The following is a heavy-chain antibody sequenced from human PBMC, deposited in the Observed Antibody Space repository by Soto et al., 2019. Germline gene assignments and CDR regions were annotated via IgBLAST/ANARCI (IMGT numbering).Heavy chain of an antibody. J-gene: IGHJ4*02. CDR1: GFRFSGFA. V-gene: IGHV3-30*04. Sequence: QVQLVESGGGVVEPGASLRLSCAASGFRFSGFAMHWVRQAPGKGLEWVAVISFDGSEKFYVDSVKGRFSISRDDFHSTVFLQMDRLRPEDTGVYYCARDLGGYGHLCDKSNYRGQGTLVNVS. CDR2: ISFDGSEK. CDR3: ARDLGGYGHLCDKSNY. D-gene: IGHD5-12*01.